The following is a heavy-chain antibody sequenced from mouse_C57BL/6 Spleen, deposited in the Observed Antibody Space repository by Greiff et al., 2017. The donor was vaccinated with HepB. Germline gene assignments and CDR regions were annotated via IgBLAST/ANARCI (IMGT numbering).Heavy chain of an antibody. CDR1: GYAFTNYL. V-gene: IGHV1-54*01. Sequence: QVQLQQSGAELVRPGTSVKVSCKASGYAFTNYLIEWVKQRPGQGLEWIGVINPGSGGTNYNEKFKGKATLTADKSSSTAYMQLSSLTSEDSAVYYCAHLGRWLPLAYWGQGTLVTVSA. D-gene: IGHD2-3*01. CDR2: INPGSGGT. CDR3: AHLGRWLPLAY. J-gene: IGHJ3*01.